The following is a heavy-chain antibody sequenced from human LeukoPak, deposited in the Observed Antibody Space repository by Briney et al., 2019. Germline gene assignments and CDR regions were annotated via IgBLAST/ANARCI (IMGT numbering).Heavy chain of an antibody. V-gene: IGHV4-30-4*01. D-gene: IGHD3-16*01. CDR1: GGSISSGDYY. CDR3: ARDPLVPGGEVTGDY. CDR2: IYYSGST. Sequence: SQTLSLTCTVSGGSISSGDYYWSWIRQPPGKGLEWIGYIYYSGSTYYNPSLKSRVTISVDTSKNQFSLKLSSVTAADTAVYYCARDPLVPGGEVTGDYWGQGTLVTVSS. J-gene: IGHJ4*02.